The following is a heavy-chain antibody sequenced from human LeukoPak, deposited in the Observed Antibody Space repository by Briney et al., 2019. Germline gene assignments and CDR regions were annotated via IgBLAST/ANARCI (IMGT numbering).Heavy chain of an antibody. CDR3: ARSMIVEGRYYFDY. Sequence: ASVRVSCKASGYTFTSYYLHWVRQAPGQGLEWMGIINPSGSSSSYAQKFQGRVTMTTDTSTSTVYMELRSLRSEDTALYYCARSMIVEGRYYFDYWGQGTLVTVSS. J-gene: IGHJ4*02. D-gene: IGHD3-22*01. CDR2: INPSGSSS. V-gene: IGHV1-46*01. CDR1: GYTFTSYY.